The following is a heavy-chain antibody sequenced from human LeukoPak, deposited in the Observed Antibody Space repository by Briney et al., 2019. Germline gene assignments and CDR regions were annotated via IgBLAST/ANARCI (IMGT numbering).Heavy chain of an antibody. CDR2: IYHSGTT. D-gene: IGHD2-15*01. J-gene: IGHJ4*02. V-gene: IGHV4-30-4*08. Sequence: SETLSLTCTVSGDSINSGENYWSWIRQPPGKGLEWIGHIYHSGTTYYNPSVKSRMTISVGTSKNQFSLNLRSVTAVDTAVYYCARVQYCSGGSCHNLRLFDQWGQGTLVTVSS. CDR3: ARVQYCSGGSCHNLRLFDQ. CDR1: GDSINSGENY.